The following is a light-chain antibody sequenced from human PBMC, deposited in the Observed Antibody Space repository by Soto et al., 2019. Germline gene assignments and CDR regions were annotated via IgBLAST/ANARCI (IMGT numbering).Light chain of an antibody. CDR3: QQGYTTRWT. Sequence: DIQMTQSPTSLSASVGDRVTITCRASQNIRSYLNWYQQIPGKAPNLLIYATSILQTGVPSRFSGSGTGTDFTLTINGLXXXXXXXXXCQQGYTTRWTFGQGTKVXIK. V-gene: IGKV1-39*01. J-gene: IGKJ1*01. CDR2: ATS. CDR1: QNIRSY.